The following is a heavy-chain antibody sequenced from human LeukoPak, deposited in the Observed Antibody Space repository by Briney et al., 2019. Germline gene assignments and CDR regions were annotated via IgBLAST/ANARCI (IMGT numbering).Heavy chain of an antibody. CDR1: GGSISSGSYY. CDR2: IYTSGST. D-gene: IGHD2-21*02. J-gene: IGHJ4*02. V-gene: IGHV4-61*02. CDR3: ARVNCGGDCYSIGDFDY. Sequence: SETLSLTCTVSGGSISSGSYYWSWIRQPAGKGLEWIGRIYTSGSTNYNPSLKSRVTISVDTSKNQFSLKLSSVTAADTAVYYCARVNCGGDCYSIGDFDYWGQGTLVTVSS.